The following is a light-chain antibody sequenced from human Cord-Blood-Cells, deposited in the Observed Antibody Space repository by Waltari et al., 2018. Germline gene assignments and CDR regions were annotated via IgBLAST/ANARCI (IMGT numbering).Light chain of an antibody. CDR2: AAS. J-gene: IGKJ4*01. V-gene: IGKV1-9*01. Sequence: DIQLPQSPSFLSASVVDRVTITCRARQGISSYLAWYQQKPGKAPNLLIYAASTLQSGVPSRFSGSGSGTEFTLTISSLQPEDFATYYCQQLNSYPLTFGGGTKVEIK. CDR3: QQLNSYPLT. CDR1: QGISSY.